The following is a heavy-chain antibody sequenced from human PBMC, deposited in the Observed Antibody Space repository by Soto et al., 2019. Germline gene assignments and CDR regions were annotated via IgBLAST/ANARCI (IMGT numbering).Heavy chain of an antibody. V-gene: IGHV3-30-3*01. Sequence: GGSLRLSCAASGFTFSSYAMHWVRQAPGKGLEWVAVISYDGSNKYYADSVKGRFTISRDNSKNTLYLQMNSLRAEDTAVYYCARVRRGVGATTHYIDYWGQGTLVTVSS. CDR2: ISYDGSNK. D-gene: IGHD1-26*01. CDR1: GFTFSSYA. J-gene: IGHJ4*02. CDR3: ARVRRGVGATTHYIDY.